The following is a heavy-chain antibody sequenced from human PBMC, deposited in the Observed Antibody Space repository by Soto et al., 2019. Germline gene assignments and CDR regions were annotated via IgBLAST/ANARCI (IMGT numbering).Heavy chain of an antibody. D-gene: IGHD1-1*01. CDR2: ISGSGGST. Sequence: GGSLRLSCAASGFTFSSYAMSWVRQAPGKGLEWVSAISGSGGSTYYADSVKGRFTISRDNSENTLYLQMNSLRAEDTAVYYCTKTYAYTGTTEGAFDIWGQGSMVTVSS. J-gene: IGHJ3*02. V-gene: IGHV3-23*01. CDR3: TKTYAYTGTTEGAFDI. CDR1: GFTFSSYA.